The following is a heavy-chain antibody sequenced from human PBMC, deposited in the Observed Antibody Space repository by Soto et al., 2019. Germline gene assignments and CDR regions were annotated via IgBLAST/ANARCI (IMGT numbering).Heavy chain of an antibody. CDR1: GFTFSSYA. V-gene: IGHV3-23*01. J-gene: IGHJ4*02. CDR2: ISGSGGST. CDR3: AKNLAARLLGTFDY. Sequence: GGALRLSCAASGFTFSSYAMSWVRQAPGKGLEWVSAISGSGGSTYYADSVKGRFTISRDNSKNTLYLQMNSLRAEDTAVYYCAKNLAARLLGTFDYWGQGTLVTVSS. D-gene: IGHD6-6*01.